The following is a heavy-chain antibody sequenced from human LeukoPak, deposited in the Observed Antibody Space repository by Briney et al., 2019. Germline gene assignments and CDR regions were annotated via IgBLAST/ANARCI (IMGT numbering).Heavy chain of an antibody. D-gene: IGHD3-16*01. J-gene: IGHJ3*02. CDR2: IIDSGDIT. Sequence: GGSLRLSCAASGFTFSSYAMSWVRQAPGKGLEWVSGIIDSGDITYYANSVKGRFTISRDNSKNTLYLQMNSLRAEDTAVYYCARDDALGDNALDIWGQGTMVTVSS. CDR1: GFTFSSYA. CDR3: ARDDALGDNALDI. V-gene: IGHV3-23*01.